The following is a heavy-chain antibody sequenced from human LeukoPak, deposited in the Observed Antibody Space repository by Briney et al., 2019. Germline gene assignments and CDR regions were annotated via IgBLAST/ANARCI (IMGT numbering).Heavy chain of an antibody. J-gene: IGHJ3*02. CDR3: AKDRGYYYGSGSYSGDAFDI. CDR1: GFTFSSYE. V-gene: IGHV3-23*01. Sequence: GGSLRLSCAASGFTFSSYEMNWVRQAPGKGLEWVSAISGSGGSTYYADSVKGRFTISRDNSKNTLYLQMNNLRAEDTAVYYCAKDRGYYYGSGSYSGDAFDIWGQGTMVTVSS. CDR2: ISGSGGST. D-gene: IGHD3-10*01.